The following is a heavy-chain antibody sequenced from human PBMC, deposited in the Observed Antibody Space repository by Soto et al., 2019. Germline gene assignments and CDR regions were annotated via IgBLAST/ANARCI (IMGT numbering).Heavy chain of an antibody. D-gene: IGHD6-13*01. CDR3: ARIAAAPPGYYYGMDV. CDR2: IYYSGST. V-gene: IGHV4-59*01. Sequence: SETLSLTYTVSGGSISSYYWSWIRQPPGKGLEWIGYIYYSGSTNYNPSLKSRVTISVDTSKNQFSLKLSSVTAADTAVYFCARIAAAPPGYYYGMDVWGQGTTVTVSS. CDR1: GGSISSYY. J-gene: IGHJ6*02.